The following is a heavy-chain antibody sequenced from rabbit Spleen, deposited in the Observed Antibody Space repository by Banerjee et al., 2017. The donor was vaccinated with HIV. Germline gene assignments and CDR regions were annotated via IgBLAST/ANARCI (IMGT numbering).Heavy chain of an antibody. CDR1: GFSFSSGYD. CDR2: IYAGSAGSP. Sequence: QSLEESGGDLVKPGASLTLTCTASGFSFSSGYDACWVRQPPGKGLEWIACIYAGSAGSPYAASWAKGRFTHSKTPSTPVTLQGDSLTAADTAPYFCARDAGTSFSSYGMDLWGQGTLVTV. J-gene: IGHJ6*01. D-gene: IGHD8-1*01. V-gene: IGHV1S40*01. CDR3: ARDAGTSFSSYGMDL.